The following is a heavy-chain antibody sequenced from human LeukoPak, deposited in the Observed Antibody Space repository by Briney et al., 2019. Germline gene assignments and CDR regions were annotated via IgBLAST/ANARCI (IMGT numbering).Heavy chain of an antibody. Sequence: KSGGSLRLSCAASGFTFSDYYMSWIRQAPGKGLEWVSYISSSGSTIYYADSVKGRFTISRDNAKNSLYLQMSSLRAEDTAVYYCAKGSGSHPPRYGMDVWGQGTTVTVSS. V-gene: IGHV3-11*01. CDR1: GFTFSDYY. CDR3: AKGSGSHPPRYGMDV. CDR2: ISSSGSTI. D-gene: IGHD1-26*01. J-gene: IGHJ6*02.